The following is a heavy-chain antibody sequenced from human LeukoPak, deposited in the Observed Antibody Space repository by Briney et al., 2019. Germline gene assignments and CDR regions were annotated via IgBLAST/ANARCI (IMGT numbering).Heavy chain of an antibody. V-gene: IGHV1-18*04. D-gene: IGHD2-2*01. CDR2: ISANNGEI. Sequence: ASVKVSCKASGYTSTNYGISWVRQAPGQGLEWVSWISANNGEIRYAQNFQGRVTMTTDTSTTTAYMELRSLRSDDTAVYYCARVPPSAHQLFCSDYWGQGTQVTVSS. CDR1: GYTSTNYG. J-gene: IGHJ4*02. CDR3: ARVPPSAHQLFCSDY.